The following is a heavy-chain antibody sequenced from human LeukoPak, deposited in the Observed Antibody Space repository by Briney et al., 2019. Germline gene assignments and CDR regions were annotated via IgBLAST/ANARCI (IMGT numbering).Heavy chain of an antibody. CDR2: IIPILGIA. CDR3: AEPQGKNFWTGYFLDY. V-gene: IGHV1-69*04. CDR1: GGTFSSYA. D-gene: IGHD3/OR15-3a*01. Sequence: GASVKVSCKASGGTFSSYAISWVRQAPGQGLEWMGRIIPILGIANYAQKFQGRVTITADKSTSTAYMELSSLRSEDTAVYYCAEPQGKNFWTGYFLDYWGQGTLVTVSS. J-gene: IGHJ4*02.